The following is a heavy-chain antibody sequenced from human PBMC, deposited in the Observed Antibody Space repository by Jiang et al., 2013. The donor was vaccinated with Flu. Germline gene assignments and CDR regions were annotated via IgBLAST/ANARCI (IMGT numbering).Heavy chain of an antibody. CDR1: GYY. D-gene: IGHD4-11*01. Sequence: GYYWSWIRQXPGKGLEWIGYIYYSGSTYYNPSLKSRVTISVDTSKNQFSLKLSSVTAADTAVYYCARVLQYFDYWGQGTLVTVSS. CDR2: IYYSGST. J-gene: IGHJ4*02. V-gene: IGHV4-31*02. CDR3: ARVLQYFDY.